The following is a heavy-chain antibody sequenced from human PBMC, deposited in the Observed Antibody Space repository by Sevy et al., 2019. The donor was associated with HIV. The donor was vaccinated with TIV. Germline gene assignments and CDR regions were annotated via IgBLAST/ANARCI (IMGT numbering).Heavy chain of an antibody. V-gene: IGHV1-69*13. Sequence: ASVKVSCKASGGTFSSYAISWVRQAPGQGLEWMGGIIPIFGTANYAQKFQGRVTITADESTSTAYMELSSLRSEDTAVYYCARDAHVWSGYRNWFDPWGQGTLVTVSS. CDR3: ARDAHVWSGYRNWFDP. CDR1: GGTFSSYA. CDR2: IIPIFGTA. D-gene: IGHD3-3*01. J-gene: IGHJ5*02.